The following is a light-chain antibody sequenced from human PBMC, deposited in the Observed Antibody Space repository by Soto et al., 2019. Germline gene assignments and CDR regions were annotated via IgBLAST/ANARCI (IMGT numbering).Light chain of an antibody. CDR1: QDISNF. CDR3: QQSYSTPRT. Sequence: DIQMTQSPISLSASIGDRVTVTCRASQDISNFLNWYQQKPGKALKLLIYAASNLQSGVPSRFSGSGSGTEFTLTINNLQPEDFATYYCQQSYSTPRTFGQGTKMEIK. CDR2: AAS. J-gene: IGKJ1*01. V-gene: IGKV1-39*01.